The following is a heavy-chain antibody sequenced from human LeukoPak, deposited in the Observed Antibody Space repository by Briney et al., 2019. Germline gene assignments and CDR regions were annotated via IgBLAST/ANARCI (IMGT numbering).Heavy chain of an antibody. D-gene: IGHD3-9*01. V-gene: IGHV3-53*01. Sequence: GGSLRLSCAASGFTVSSSYMSWVRQAPGKGLEWVSVIYSGGSTYYADSVKGRFTISRDNSKNTLYLQMSSLRAEDTAVYYCAGGPYYDILTGYAGAFDIWGQGTMVTVSS. CDR1: GFTVSSSY. CDR3: AGGPYYDILTGYAGAFDI. J-gene: IGHJ3*02. CDR2: IYSGGST.